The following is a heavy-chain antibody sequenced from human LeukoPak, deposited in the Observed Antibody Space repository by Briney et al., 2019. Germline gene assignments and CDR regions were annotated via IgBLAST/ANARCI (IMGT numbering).Heavy chain of an antibody. Sequence: SETLSLTCTVSGYSISSGYYWGWIRQPPGKGLEWIGYIYYSGSTNYNPSPKSRVTISVDTSKNQFSLKLSSVTAADTAVYYCARAESQDSSGYYFSRTPSVYFDYWGQGTLVTVSS. V-gene: IGHV4-61*01. J-gene: IGHJ4*02. CDR3: ARAESQDSSGYYFSRTPSVYFDY. CDR2: IYYSGST. D-gene: IGHD3-22*01. CDR1: GYSISSGYY.